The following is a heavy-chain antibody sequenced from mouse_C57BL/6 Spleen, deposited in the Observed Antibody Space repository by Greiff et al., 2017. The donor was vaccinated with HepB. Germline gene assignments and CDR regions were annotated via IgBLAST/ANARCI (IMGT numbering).Heavy chain of an antibody. CDR2: IDPETGGT. CDR3: TDGLSYFGY. V-gene: IGHV1-15*01. Sequence: QVQLQQSGAELVRPGASVTLSCKASCYTFTDYEMHWVKQTPVHGLEWIGAIDPETGGTAYNQKFKGKAILTADKSSSTAYMELRSLTSEDSAVYYGTDGLSYFGYWGQGTTLTVSS. CDR1: CYTFTDYE. J-gene: IGHJ2*01. D-gene: IGHD1-1*01.